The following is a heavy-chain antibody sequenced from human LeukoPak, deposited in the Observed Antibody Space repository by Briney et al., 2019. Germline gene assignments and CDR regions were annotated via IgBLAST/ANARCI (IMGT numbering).Heavy chain of an antibody. CDR2: IYTSGST. Sequence: PSETLSLTCTVSGGSISSYYWTWIRQPAGKGLEWIGRIYTSGSTNYNPSLKSRVTVSLDTSKNQFSLKLTSVTAADTAVYYCARDVDSPGYFDLWGRGTLVTVSS. CDR1: GGSISSYY. D-gene: IGHD3-9*01. CDR3: ARDVDSPGYFDL. J-gene: IGHJ2*01. V-gene: IGHV4-4*07.